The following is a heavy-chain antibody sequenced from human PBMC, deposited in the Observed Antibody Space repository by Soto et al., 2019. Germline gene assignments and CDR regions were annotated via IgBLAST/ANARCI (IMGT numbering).Heavy chain of an antibody. D-gene: IGHD3-22*01. Sequence: PGGSLRLSCAASGFTFSSYAMSWVRQAPGKGLEWVSAISGSGGNTYYADSVKGRFTISRDNSKNTLYLQMNSLRAEDTAVYYCARESVIYYYDSSGYYVRIRNAFDIWGQGTMVTVSS. V-gene: IGHV3-23*01. CDR1: GFTFSSYA. J-gene: IGHJ3*02. CDR2: ISGSGGNT. CDR3: ARESVIYYYDSSGYYVRIRNAFDI.